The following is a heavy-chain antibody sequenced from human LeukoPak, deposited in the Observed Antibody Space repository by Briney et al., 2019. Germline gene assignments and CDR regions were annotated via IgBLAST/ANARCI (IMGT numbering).Heavy chain of an antibody. D-gene: IGHD3-10*01. Sequence: GGSLRLSCAASGFTFSSYWMHWVRQAPGKGLVWVSRINSDGSSTSYADSVKGRFTFSRDNAKNTLYLQMNSLRAEDTAVYYCARSYGSGSYYNPDYGMDVWGQGTTVTVSS. J-gene: IGHJ6*02. CDR3: ARSYGSGSYYNPDYGMDV. CDR1: GFTFSSYW. CDR2: INSDGSST. V-gene: IGHV3-74*01.